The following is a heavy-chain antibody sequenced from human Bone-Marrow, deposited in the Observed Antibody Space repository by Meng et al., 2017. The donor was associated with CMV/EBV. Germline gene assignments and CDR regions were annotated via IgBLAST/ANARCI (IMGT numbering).Heavy chain of an antibody. J-gene: IGHJ5*02. CDR2: ISVYNGHT. V-gene: IGHV1-18*01. D-gene: IGHD3-22*01. Sequence: SGYTLTCYGISWVRQAPGQGLEWMGWISVYNGHTNYAQKFQDRVTMTTDTSATTAYMELRSLRSDDTAVYYCARAPTYYYDIGWFDPWGQGTLVTVSS. CDR1: GYTLTCYG. CDR3: ARAPTYYYDIGWFDP.